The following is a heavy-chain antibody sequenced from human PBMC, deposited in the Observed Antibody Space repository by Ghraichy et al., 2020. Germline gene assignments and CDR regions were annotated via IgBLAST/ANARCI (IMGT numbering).Heavy chain of an antibody. D-gene: IGHD3-22*01. J-gene: IGHJ4*02. Sequence: SQTLSLTCTVSGVSIRGSRYYWGWIRQPPGKGLEWIGSIYYSGGVYYNPSLKSRVTVSIDTSNNQFSLKLASVTATDTAVYYCARLVGVSIPLTGSQRGVVVVVPATPDFWGRGTLVTVSS. V-gene: IGHV4-39*01. CDR3: ARLVGVSIPLTGSQRGVVVVVPATPDF. CDR1: GVSIRGSRYY. CDR2: IYYSGGV.